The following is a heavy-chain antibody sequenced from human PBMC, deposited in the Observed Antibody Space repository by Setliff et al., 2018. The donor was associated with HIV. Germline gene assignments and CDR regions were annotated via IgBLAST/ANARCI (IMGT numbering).Heavy chain of an antibody. J-gene: IGHJ5*02. Sequence: LSLTCTVYGESFSAYFWNWIRQPPGKGLEWIGRSRNKANSYTTEYAASVKGRFTISRDDSKNMVYLQVNSLRAEDTAVYYCAKSLWSWGQGTLVTVSS. V-gene: IGHV3-72*01. CDR1: GESFSAYF. CDR2: SRNKANSYTT. D-gene: IGHD2-8*02. CDR3: AKSLWS.